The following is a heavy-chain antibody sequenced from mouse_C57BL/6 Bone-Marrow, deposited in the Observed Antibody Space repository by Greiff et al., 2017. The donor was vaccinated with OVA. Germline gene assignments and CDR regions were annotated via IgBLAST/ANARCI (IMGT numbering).Heavy chain of an antibody. CDR1: GFTFSSYG. D-gene: IGHD3-2*02. V-gene: IGHV5-6*01. J-gene: IGHJ2*01. CDR2: ISSGGSYN. CDR3: ARDSSGPAY. Sequence: EVKLMESGGDLVKPGGSLKLSCAASGFTFSSYGMSWVRQTPDKRLEWVATISSGGSYNYYPDSVKGRFTISRDNAKNTLYLQMSSLKSEDTAMYYCARDSSGPAYWGQGTTLTVSS.